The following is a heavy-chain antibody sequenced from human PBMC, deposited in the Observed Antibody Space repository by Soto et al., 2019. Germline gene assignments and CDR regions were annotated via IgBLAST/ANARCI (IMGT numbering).Heavy chain of an antibody. Sequence: GGSLILSCAASGFTFSSYAMSWVRQAPGKGLEWVSAISGSGGSTYYADSVKGRFTISRDNSKNTLYLQMNSLRAEDTAVYYCAKDLDDTGFHLAYWGQRTLVPVSS. CDR2: ISGSGGST. D-gene: IGHD1-1*01. CDR1: GFTFSSYA. V-gene: IGHV3-23*01. CDR3: AKDLDDTGFHLAY. J-gene: IGHJ4*02.